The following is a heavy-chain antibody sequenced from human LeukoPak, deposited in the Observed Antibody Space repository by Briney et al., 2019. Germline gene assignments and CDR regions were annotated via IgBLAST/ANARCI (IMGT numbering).Heavy chain of an antibody. CDR1: GFTFSTYS. J-gene: IGHJ4*02. Sequence: PGGSLRLSCAASGFTFSTYSMNWVRQAPGKGLEWVSYISSSSSTRYYADSVKGRFTISRDDSKNTLYLQMNNLRAEDTAVYYCARGSHIGAAGILDNWGQGTLVTVSS. D-gene: IGHD6-13*01. CDR2: ISSSSSTR. V-gene: IGHV3-48*01. CDR3: ARGSHIGAAGILDN.